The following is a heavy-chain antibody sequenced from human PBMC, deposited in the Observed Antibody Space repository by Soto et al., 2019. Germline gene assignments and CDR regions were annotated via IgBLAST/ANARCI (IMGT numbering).Heavy chain of an antibody. CDR1: GFRFSDLA. CDR2: ISAGGDST. Sequence: GGSLRLSCAASGFRFSDLAMGWVRQAPGKGLEWVSGISAGGDSTEYADSVQGRFTVSRDNSKNTLFLQMYSLRVDDTAVYFCAKGSSYFGSGSYYNEPFDYWGQGTLVTVSS. CDR3: AKGSSYFGSGSYYNEPFDY. J-gene: IGHJ4*02. V-gene: IGHV3-23*01. D-gene: IGHD3-10*01.